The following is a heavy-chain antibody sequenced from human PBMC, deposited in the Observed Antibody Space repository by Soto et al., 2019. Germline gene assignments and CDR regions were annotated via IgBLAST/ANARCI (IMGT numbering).Heavy chain of an antibody. CDR1: GDSISTVDYF. CDR3: ARGRYCLTGRCFPNWFDS. CDR2: IYKSTTT. J-gene: IGHJ5*01. V-gene: IGHV4-30-4*01. Sequence: ASETLSLTCSVSGDSISTVDYFWAWIRQPPGQALEYIGYIYKSTTTYYNPSFESRVAIPLDTSKSQFSLTVTSVTAADTAVYFCARGRYCLTGRCFPNWFDSWGQGTLVTVSS. D-gene: IGHD2-15*01.